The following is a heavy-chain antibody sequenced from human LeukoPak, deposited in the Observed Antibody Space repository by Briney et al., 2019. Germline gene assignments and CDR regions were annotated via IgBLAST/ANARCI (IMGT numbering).Heavy chain of an antibody. Sequence: SETLSLTCTVSGGSISSYYWSWIRQPPGKGLEWIGYIYYSGSTNYNPSLKSRVTISVDTSKNQFSLKLSSVTAADTAVYYCAREEAGFFGPFLPDYWGQGTRITVSS. V-gene: IGHV4-59*01. CDR3: AREEAGFFGPFLPDY. CDR1: GGSISSYY. CDR2: IYYSGST. D-gene: IGHD6-19*01. J-gene: IGHJ4*02.